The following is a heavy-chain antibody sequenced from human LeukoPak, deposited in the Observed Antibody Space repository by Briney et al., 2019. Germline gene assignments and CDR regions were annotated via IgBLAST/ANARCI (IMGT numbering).Heavy chain of an antibody. CDR2: MNPNSGNT. V-gene: IGHV1-8*03. Sequence: ASVKVSCKASGYTFTSYGITWVRQAPGQGLEWMGWMNPNSGNTGYAQKFQGRVTITRNTSISTAYMELSSLRSEDTAVYYCARGRGYSYGNFDYWGQGTLVTVSS. D-gene: IGHD5-18*01. J-gene: IGHJ4*02. CDR1: GYTFTSYG. CDR3: ARGRGYSYGNFDY.